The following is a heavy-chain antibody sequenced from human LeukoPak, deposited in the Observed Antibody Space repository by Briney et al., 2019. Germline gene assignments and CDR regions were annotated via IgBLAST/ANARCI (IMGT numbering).Heavy chain of an antibody. CDR1: GFTFSSYG. Sequence: PGGSLRLSCAASGFTFSSYGMSWVRQAPGKGLEWVSAISGSGGSTYYADSVKGRFTISRDNSKNTLYLQMNSLRAEDTAVYYCAKPLRFGELIFDYWGQGTLVTVSS. CDR3: AKPLRFGELIFDY. D-gene: IGHD3-10*01. CDR2: ISGSGGST. J-gene: IGHJ4*02. V-gene: IGHV3-23*01.